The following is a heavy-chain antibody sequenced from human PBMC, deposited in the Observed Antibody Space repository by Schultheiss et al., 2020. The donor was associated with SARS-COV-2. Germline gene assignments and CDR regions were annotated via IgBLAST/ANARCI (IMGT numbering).Heavy chain of an antibody. CDR3: ARDNGNWFDP. J-gene: IGHJ5*02. V-gene: IGHV4-39*07. CDR2: IYHSGST. CDR1: GGSISSSSYY. Sequence: SETLSLTCTVSGGSISSSSYYWGWIRQPPGKGLEWIGYIYHSGSTNYNPSLKSRVTISVDTSKNQFSLKLSSVTAADTAVYYCARDNGNWFDPWGQGTLVTVSS.